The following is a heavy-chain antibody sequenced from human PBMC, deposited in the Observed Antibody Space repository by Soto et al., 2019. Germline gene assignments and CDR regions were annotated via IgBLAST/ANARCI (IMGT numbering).Heavy chain of an antibody. J-gene: IGHJ4*02. Sequence: QVQLVQSGAEVKKPGSSVKVSCKASGGTFSSYAISWVRQAPGQGLEWMGGIIPIFGTANYAQKFQGRVKITAVESTSTSYMELSSLRSEDTAVYYCARSPLGYCSGGSCPYYFDYWGQGTLVTVSS. CDR2: IIPIFGTA. V-gene: IGHV1-69*12. CDR3: ARSPLGYCSGGSCPYYFDY. CDR1: GGTFSSYA. D-gene: IGHD2-15*01.